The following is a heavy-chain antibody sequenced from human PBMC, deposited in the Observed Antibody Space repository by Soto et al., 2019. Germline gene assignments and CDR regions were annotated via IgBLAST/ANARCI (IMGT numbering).Heavy chain of an antibody. D-gene: IGHD2-21*02. V-gene: IGHV3-74*01. Sequence: EGSLRLSCAPSGFTLGPYWMHWLHQDPGKGRLRGSRISGDGRNKHYAAFAKGRFSISRDNAKNTVILQMNSLRVDDSAVYDCATSRDGGGDCSDRCFQHWGQGSLFRVSS. CDR1: GFTLGPYW. J-gene: IGHJ1*01. CDR3: ATSRDGGGDCSDRCFQH. CDR2: ISGDGRNK.